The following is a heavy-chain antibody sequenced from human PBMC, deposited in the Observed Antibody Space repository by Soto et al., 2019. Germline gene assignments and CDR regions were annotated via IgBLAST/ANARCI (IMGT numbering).Heavy chain of an antibody. J-gene: IGHJ4*02. Sequence: QVQLVQSGAEVRRPGASVKVSCKASGYTFTGHYLHWLRQAPGQGLEWMGWINPNIGSTNYARKLQGWVTMTRASSISTAYMELSKLTSHDTAVYYCARGRTFYDILTGYPDHFDFWGQGTLVTFSS. CDR1: GYTFTGHY. CDR3: ARGRTFYDILTGYPDHFDF. CDR2: INPNIGST. D-gene: IGHD3-9*01. V-gene: IGHV1-2*04.